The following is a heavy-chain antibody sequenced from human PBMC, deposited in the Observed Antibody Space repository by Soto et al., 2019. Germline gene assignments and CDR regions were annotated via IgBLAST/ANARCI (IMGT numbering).Heavy chain of an antibody. CDR3: ASRAVVVPSRGYYYYMDV. D-gene: IGHD2-15*01. CDR1: GYTFTSYY. Sequence: ASVKVSCKASGYTFTSYYMHWVRQAPGQGLEWMGIINPSGGSTSYAQKFQGRVTMTRDTSTSTVYMELSSLRSEDTAVYYCASRAVVVPSRGYYYYMDVWGKGTTVTVSS. CDR2: INPSGGST. V-gene: IGHV1-46*03. J-gene: IGHJ6*03.